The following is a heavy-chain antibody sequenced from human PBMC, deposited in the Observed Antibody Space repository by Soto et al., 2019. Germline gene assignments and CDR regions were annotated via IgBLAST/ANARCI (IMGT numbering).Heavy chain of an antibody. J-gene: IGHJ6*04. Sequence: SETLSLTCTVSGGSISSHYWSWVRQAPGKGLEWIGHIYYRGSTSYNLSLRSRSTISVDTSNNQFSLKLNSVTTADTAVYYCARDGREASGMDVWGKGTKVTVSS. CDR3: ARDGREASGMDV. D-gene: IGHD1-26*01. CDR2: IYYRGST. CDR1: GGSISSHY. V-gene: IGHV4-59*11.